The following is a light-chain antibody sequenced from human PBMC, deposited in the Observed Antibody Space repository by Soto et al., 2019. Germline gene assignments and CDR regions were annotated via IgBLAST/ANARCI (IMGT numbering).Light chain of an antibody. J-gene: IGKJ1*01. CDR3: QKYNSVPPWT. CDR2: AAS. Sequence: DIQMTQSPSSLSSSVGYRVTITCRASQGISNYLAWYQQKPGKVPKLLIYAASNLQSGVPARFSGSGSGTDFTLSISSLQPEDVATYYCQKYNSVPPWTFGQGTKVDIK. CDR1: QGISNY. V-gene: IGKV1-27*01.